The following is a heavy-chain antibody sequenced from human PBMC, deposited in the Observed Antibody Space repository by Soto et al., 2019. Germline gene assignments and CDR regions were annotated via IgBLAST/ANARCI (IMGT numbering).Heavy chain of an antibody. CDR1: GDTFTDYY. D-gene: IGHD2-21*02. V-gene: IGHV1-46*01. Sequence: ASVKVSCKASGDTFTDYYIHWVRQAPGQGLEWMGTVNPSGGHTTYAQHFLGRVTMTRDTSTSTLYMELTSLTSDDTAIYYCARGGQVVVVTDALYYWGQGTLVTVSS. CDR3: ARGGQVVVVTDALYY. CDR2: VNPSGGHT. J-gene: IGHJ4*02.